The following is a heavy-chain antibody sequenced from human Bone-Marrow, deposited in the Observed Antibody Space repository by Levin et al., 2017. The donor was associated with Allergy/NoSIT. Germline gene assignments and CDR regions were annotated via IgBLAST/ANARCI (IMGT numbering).Heavy chain of an antibody. CDR3: ARRSYSRSASLGY. CDR2: MYSGGST. CDR1: GFTVSNNY. V-gene: IGHV3-53*01. D-gene: IGHD2-21*01. Sequence: GGSLRLSCVVSGFTVSNNYMSWVRQAPGKGLEWVSVMYSGGSTHYADSVKGRFTISRDSSKNTLYLQMNSLGAEDTAMYYCARRSYSRSASLGYWGQGTLVTVSS. J-gene: IGHJ4*02.